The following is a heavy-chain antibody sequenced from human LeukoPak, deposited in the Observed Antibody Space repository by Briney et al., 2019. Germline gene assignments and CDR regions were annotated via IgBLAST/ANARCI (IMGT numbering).Heavy chain of an antibody. CDR3: ARDRGMYSRSYFVY. CDR2: ISYDGSNK. D-gene: IGHD6-6*01. V-gene: IGHV3-30*01. Sequence: PGVSLRLSCAASGFTFSSYTMHWVRQAPGKGLEWVGVISYDGSNKYYADYVKGRFTISRDNSKNTLYLQVNSLSSEDTAVYYCARDRGMYSRSYFVYWGQGTLVTVSS. J-gene: IGHJ4*02. CDR1: GFTFSSYT.